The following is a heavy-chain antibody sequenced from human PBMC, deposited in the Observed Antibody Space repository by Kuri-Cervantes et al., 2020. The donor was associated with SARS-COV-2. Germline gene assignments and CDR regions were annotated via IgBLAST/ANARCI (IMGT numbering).Heavy chain of an antibody. CDR1: GGTFSSYA. CDR2: IIPIFGTA. CDR3: AKWYHDYMWETWRYNYFDP. J-gene: IGHJ5*02. D-gene: IGHD3-16*01. V-gene: IGHV1-69*05. Sequence: SVKVSCKASGGTFSSYAISWVRQAPGQGLEWMGGIIPIFGTANYAQKFQGRVTITTDESTSTAYMGLSSLRSEDTAVYYCAKWYHDYMWETWRYNYFDPWGPGTLVTVSS.